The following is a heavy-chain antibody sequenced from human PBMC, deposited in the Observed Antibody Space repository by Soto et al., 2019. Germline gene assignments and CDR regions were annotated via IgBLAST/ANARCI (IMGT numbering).Heavy chain of an antibody. V-gene: IGHV5-51*01. J-gene: IGHJ5*02. CDR2: IYPGDSDT. CDR3: ARLEEAAAGTGWFDP. CDR1: GYSFTSYW. D-gene: IGHD6-13*01. Sequence: PGESLKISCKGSGYSFTSYWIGWVRQMPGKGLEWMGIIYPGDSDTRYSPSFQGQVTISADKSISTAYLQWSSLKASDTAMYYCARLEEAAAGTGWFDPWGQGTLVTVSS.